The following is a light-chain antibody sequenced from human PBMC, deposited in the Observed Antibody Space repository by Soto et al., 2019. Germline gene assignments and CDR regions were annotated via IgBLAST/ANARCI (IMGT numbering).Light chain of an antibody. J-gene: IGKJ2*01. V-gene: IGKV1-5*01. CDR1: QSISSW. Sequence: DIQMTQSPSTLSASVGDRVTITCRASQSISSWLAWYQQKPGKAPKLLIYDASSLGSGVPSRFSGSGSGTEFTLTISSLQPDDFATYYCQQYRIYSFGQGTKLEIK. CDR3: QQYRIYS. CDR2: DAS.